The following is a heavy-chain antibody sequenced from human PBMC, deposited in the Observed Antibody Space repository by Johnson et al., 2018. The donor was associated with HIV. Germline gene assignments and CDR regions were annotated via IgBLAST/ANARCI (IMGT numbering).Heavy chain of an antibody. V-gene: IGHV3-30-3*01. D-gene: IGHD2-21*01. CDR3: ARDAILSPVAFDI. CDR1: GFTFSSYA. CDR2: ISYDGSNK. J-gene: IGHJ3*02. Sequence: QVQLVESGGGVVQPGRSLRLSCAASGFTFSSYAMHWVRQAPGKGLEWVAVISYDGSNKYYAASAKGRFPISRDNSQNTLYLQMNSLSAEATAVYYCARDAILSPVAFDIWGQGTMVTVSS.